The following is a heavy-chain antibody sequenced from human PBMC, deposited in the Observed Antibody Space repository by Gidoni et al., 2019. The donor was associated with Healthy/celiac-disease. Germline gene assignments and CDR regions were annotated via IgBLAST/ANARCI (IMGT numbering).Heavy chain of an antibody. Sequence: QVQLVQSGAEVKKPGSSVKVSCKASGGTFSRYAISWVRQAPGQGLEWMGGIIPIFGTANYAQKFQGRVTITADESTSTAYMELSSLRSEDTAVYYCARDRRYSGSYSSHYYFDYWGQGTLVTVSS. CDR2: IIPIFGTA. V-gene: IGHV1-69*01. CDR1: GGTFSRYA. D-gene: IGHD1-26*01. CDR3: ARDRRYSGSYSSHYYFDY. J-gene: IGHJ4*02.